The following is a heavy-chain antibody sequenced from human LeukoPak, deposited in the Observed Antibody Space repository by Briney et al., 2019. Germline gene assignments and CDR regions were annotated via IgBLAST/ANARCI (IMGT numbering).Heavy chain of an antibody. J-gene: IGHJ6*02. V-gene: IGHV1-69*04. D-gene: IGHD2-15*01. CDR2: IIPILGIA. CDR1: GGTFSSYA. Sequence: ASVKVSCKASGGTFSSYAIIWVRQAPGQGLERMGRIIPILGIANYAQKFQGRVTITADKSTSTAYMELSSLRSEDTAVYYCASRYCSGGSCHYYGMDVWGQGTTVTVSS. CDR3: ASRYCSGGSCHYYGMDV.